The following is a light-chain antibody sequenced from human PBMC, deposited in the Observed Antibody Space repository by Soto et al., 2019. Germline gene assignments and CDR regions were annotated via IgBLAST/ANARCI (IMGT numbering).Light chain of an antibody. Sequence: EIVLTQSPATLSLSPGERATLYCRASQSIGDKLAWYQQKPGQAPRLLIYGASTRATGIPDRFSGSGSGTDFTLTISRLEPEDFAVYYCQQYGSSGTFGQGTEVDI. CDR2: GAS. CDR1: QSIGDK. CDR3: QQYGSSGT. V-gene: IGKV3-20*01. J-gene: IGKJ1*01.